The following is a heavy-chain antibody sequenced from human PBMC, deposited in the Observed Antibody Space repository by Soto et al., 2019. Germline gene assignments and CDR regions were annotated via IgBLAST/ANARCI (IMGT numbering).Heavy chain of an antibody. J-gene: IGHJ4*02. V-gene: IGHV1-3*01. D-gene: IGHD2-2*01. Sequence: ASVKVSCKASGYTFTSYAMHWVRQAPGQRLEWMGWINAGNGNTKYSQKFQGRVTITRDTSASTAYMELSSLRSEDTAVYYCAKGYCSSTSCYASDYWGQGTLVTVS. CDR1: GYTFTSYA. CDR2: INAGNGNT. CDR3: AKGYCSSTSCYASDY.